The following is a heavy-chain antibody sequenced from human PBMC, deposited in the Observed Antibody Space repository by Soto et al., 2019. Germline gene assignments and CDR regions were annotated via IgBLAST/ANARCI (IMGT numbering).Heavy chain of an antibody. CDR1: GGSISSGGYS. CDR3: ARGQVVAAQH. J-gene: IGHJ4*02. D-gene: IGHD2-15*01. Sequence: QLQLQESGSGLVKPSQTLSLTCAVSGGSISSGGYSWSWIRQPPGKGLEWIGYIYHSGSTYYNPSLKSRVTRSVDRPKSQFSLKLSSVTAADTAVYSCARGQVVAAQHWGQGTLVTVSS. V-gene: IGHV4-30-2*01. CDR2: IYHSGST.